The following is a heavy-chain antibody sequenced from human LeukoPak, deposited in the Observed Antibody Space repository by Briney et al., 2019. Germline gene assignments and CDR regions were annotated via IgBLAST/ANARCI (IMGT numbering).Heavy chain of an antibody. CDR1: GYTLTSYD. J-gene: IGHJ6*03. Sequence: ASVKLSCKASGYTLTSYDINWVRQATGQGLEWMGWMNPNSGNTGYAQKFQGRVTMTRNTSISTAYMELSSLRSEDTAVYYCARAPVVPAASGHYYYYMDVWGKGTTVTVSS. CDR3: ARAPVVPAASGHYYYYMDV. CDR2: MNPNSGNT. V-gene: IGHV1-8*01. D-gene: IGHD2-2*01.